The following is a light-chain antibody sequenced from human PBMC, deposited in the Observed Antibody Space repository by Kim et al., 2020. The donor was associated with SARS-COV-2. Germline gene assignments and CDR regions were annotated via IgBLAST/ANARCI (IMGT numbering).Light chain of an antibody. CDR1: QSLLHSDGNTY. CDR2: KVS. V-gene: IGKV2-30*02. CDR3: MQGIHWPYT. Sequence: DVVMTQSPLALPVTLGQPASISCRSSQSLLHSDGNTYLNWFQQRPGQSPRRLIYKVSSRDSGVPDRFSGSGSGTDFTLKISRVEAEDLGIYYCMQGIHWPYTFGQGTKLEI. J-gene: IGKJ2*01.